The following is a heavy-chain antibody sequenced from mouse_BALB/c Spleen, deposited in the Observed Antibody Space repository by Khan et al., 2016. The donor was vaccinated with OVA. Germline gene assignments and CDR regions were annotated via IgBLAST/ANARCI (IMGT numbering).Heavy chain of an antibody. Sequence: EVQLQESGPGLVKPSQSLSLTCSVTGYSITSGYFWNWIRQFPGNILEWMGYIRYDGDSNYNPSLKNRISITRDTSKNRFFLKLNSVTPEETATYDCARGGSSGPAWFTYWGQGTLVTVSA. V-gene: IGHV3-6*02. CDR2: IRYDGDS. J-gene: IGHJ3*01. CDR3: ARGGSSGPAWFTY. D-gene: IGHD3-1*01. CDR1: GYSITSGYF.